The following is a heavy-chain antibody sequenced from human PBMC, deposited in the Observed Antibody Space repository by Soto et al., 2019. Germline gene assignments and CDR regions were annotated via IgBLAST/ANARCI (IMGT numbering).Heavy chain of an antibody. Sequence: QVQLVQSGAEVKKPGASVKVSCKASGYTFTANYLHWVRQAPGQGLEWMGWINPNSGATNYAQRFQAXXPXTXXTSTSTCYTELSRLTFDDTAVYYCAREITSSWMDVWGQGTTVTVSS. D-gene: IGHD6-13*01. CDR1: GYTFTANY. V-gene: IGHV1-2*02. J-gene: IGHJ6*02. CDR2: INPNSGAT. CDR3: AREITSSWMDV.